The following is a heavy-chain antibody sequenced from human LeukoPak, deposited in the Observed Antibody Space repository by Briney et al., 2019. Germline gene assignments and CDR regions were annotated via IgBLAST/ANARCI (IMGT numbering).Heavy chain of an antibody. Sequence: SVKVSCKASGGTFSSYAISWVRQAPGQGLEWMGRIIPILGIANYAQKFQGRVTITADKSTSTAYMELSSLRSEDTAVYYCASHGEDCSSTSRSYYFDYWGQGTLVTVSS. CDR1: GGTFSSYA. J-gene: IGHJ4*02. CDR3: ASHGEDCSSTSRSYYFDY. V-gene: IGHV1-69*04. D-gene: IGHD2-2*01. CDR2: IIPILGIA.